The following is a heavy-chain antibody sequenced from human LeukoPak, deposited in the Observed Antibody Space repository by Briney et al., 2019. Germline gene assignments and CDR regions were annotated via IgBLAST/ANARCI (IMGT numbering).Heavy chain of an antibody. CDR3: ARKGYDFWSGYYTGIGFWFDP. CDR1: GGTFSGYA. J-gene: IGHJ5*02. V-gene: IGHV1-69*13. CDR2: IIPIFGTA. Sequence: SVKVSCKASGGTFSGYAISWVRQAPGQGLEWMGGIIPIFGTANYAQKFQGRVTITADESTSTAYMELSSLRSEDTAVYYCARKGYDFWSGYYTGIGFWFDPWGQGTLVTVSS. D-gene: IGHD3-3*01.